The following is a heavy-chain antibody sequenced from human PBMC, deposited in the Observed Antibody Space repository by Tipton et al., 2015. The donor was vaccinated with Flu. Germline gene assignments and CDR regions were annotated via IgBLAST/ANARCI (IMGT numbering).Heavy chain of an antibody. J-gene: IGHJ3*02. D-gene: IGHD3-22*01. V-gene: IGHV4-34*01. Sequence: TLSLTCAVYGGSFSGYYWSWIRQPPGKGLEWIGEINHSGSTNYNPSPKSRVTISVDTSKNLFSLKLSSVTAADTAVYYCARAGYDSSGYFGAFDIWGQGTMVTVSS. CDR1: GGSFSGYY. CDR3: ARAGYDSSGYFGAFDI. CDR2: INHSGST.